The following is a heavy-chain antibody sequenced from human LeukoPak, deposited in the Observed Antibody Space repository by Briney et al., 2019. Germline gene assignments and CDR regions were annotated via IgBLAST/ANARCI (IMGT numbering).Heavy chain of an antibody. J-gene: IGHJ4*02. CDR2: IYYSGST. CDR1: GGSISSGDYY. Sequence: SETLSLTCTVSGGSISSGDYYWSCIRQPPGKGLEWIGYIYYSGSTYYNPSLKSRVTISVDTSKNQFSLKLSSVTAADTAVYYCASITMVRGVNYWGQGTLVTVSS. V-gene: IGHV4-30-4*08. CDR3: ASITMVRGVNY. D-gene: IGHD3-10*01.